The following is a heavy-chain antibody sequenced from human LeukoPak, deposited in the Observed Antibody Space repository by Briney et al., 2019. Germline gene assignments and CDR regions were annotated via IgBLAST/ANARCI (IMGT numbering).Heavy chain of an antibody. CDR1: GGSISSYY. CDR3: ASTVDGSVDY. CDR2: IYYSGST. V-gene: IGHV4-59*01. Sequence: PSETLSLTCTVSGGSISSYYWSWIRQPPGKGLEWIGYIYYSGSTNYNPSLKSRVTISVDTSKNQFSLKLSSVTAADAAVYYCASTVDGSVDYWGQGTLVTVSS. D-gene: IGHD2-2*03. J-gene: IGHJ4*02.